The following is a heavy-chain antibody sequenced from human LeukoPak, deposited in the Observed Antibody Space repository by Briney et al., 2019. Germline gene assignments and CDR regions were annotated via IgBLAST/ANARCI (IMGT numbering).Heavy chain of an antibody. CDR2: ISSSSSYI. Sequence: PGGSLRLSCAASGFTFSSYSMNWVRQAPGKGLEWVSSISSSSSYIYYADSVKGRFTISRDNAKNSLYLQMNSLRAEDTAVYYCARESGGTYGYDYWGQGTLVTVSS. CDR3: ARESGGTYGYDY. J-gene: IGHJ4*02. D-gene: IGHD1-26*01. V-gene: IGHV3-21*01. CDR1: GFTFSSYS.